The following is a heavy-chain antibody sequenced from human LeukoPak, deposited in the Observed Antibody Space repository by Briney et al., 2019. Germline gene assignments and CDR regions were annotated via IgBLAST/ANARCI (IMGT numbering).Heavy chain of an antibody. CDR3: ARDNRVYYYDSSGAWGDY. Sequence: ASVKVSCKASGYTFTGYYMHWVRQAPGQGLEWMGWINPNSGGTNYAQKFQGRVTMTRDTSISTAYMELSRLRSDDTAVYYCARDNRVYYYDSSGAWGDYWGQGTLVTVSS. CDR1: GYTFTGYY. CDR2: INPNSGGT. D-gene: IGHD3-22*01. J-gene: IGHJ4*02. V-gene: IGHV1-2*02.